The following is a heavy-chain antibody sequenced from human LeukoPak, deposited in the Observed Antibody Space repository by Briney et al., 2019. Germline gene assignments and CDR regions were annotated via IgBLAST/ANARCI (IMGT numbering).Heavy chain of an antibody. V-gene: IGHV3-11*01. CDR2: ISSGGTT. CDR1: GFTFSDHY. Sequence: PGGSLRLSCAASGFTFSDHYMSWIRQAPGKGLEWVSKISSGGTTYYADSVKGRFTISRDNAKNSLYLQINSLRAEDTAVYYCARALQSYYFDYWGQGTLVTVSS. CDR3: ARALQSYYFDY. J-gene: IGHJ4*02. D-gene: IGHD6-19*01.